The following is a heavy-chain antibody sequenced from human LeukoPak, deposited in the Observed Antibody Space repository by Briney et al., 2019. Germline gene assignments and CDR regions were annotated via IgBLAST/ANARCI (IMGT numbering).Heavy chain of an antibody. CDR1: GGSISSYY. Sequence: KASETLSLTCTVSGGSISSYYWSWIRQPPGKGLEWIGYIYYSGSTNYNPSLKSRVTISVETSKNQFSLKLSSVTAADTAVYYCASTNRKGITIFGVVTPDAFDIWGQGTMVTVSS. CDR2: IYYSGST. V-gene: IGHV4-59*01. J-gene: IGHJ3*02. D-gene: IGHD3-3*01. CDR3: ASTNRKGITIFGVVTPDAFDI.